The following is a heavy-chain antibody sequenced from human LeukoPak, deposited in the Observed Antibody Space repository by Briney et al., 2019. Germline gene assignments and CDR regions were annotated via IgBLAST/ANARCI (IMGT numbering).Heavy chain of an antibody. CDR2: IYDSGST. CDR1: GFTVGSNY. D-gene: IGHD3-10*01. J-gene: IGHJ4*02. CDR3: ARLIMNSTPLFDY. V-gene: IGHV4-59*02. Sequence: GSLRLSCAASGFTVGSNYLSWIRQPPGKGLEWIGHIYDSGSTNYNPSLKSRVTISVDTSKNQFSLKLTSVTAADTAVYYCARLIMNSTPLFDYWGQGTLVTVSS.